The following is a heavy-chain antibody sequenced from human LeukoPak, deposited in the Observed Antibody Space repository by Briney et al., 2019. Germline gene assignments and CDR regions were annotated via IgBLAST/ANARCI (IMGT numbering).Heavy chain of an antibody. V-gene: IGHV3-7*01. J-gene: IGHJ4*02. CDR1: GFTYISYW. CDR2: IKQDGSEK. D-gene: IGHD4-23*01. Sequence: GGSLILSCAASGFTYISYWMSWVRQAPGKGLEWVANIKQDGSEKYYVDSVKGRFTISRDNAKNSLYLQMNSLRAEDTAVYYCARVPPTVAVFDYWGQGTLVTVSS. CDR3: ARVPPTVAVFDY.